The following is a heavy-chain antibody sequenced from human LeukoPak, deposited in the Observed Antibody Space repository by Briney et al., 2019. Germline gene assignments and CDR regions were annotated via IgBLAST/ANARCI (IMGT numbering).Heavy chain of an antibody. J-gene: IGHJ4*02. CDR1: GGSISNYY. D-gene: IGHD1-7*01. V-gene: IGHV4-59*01. CDR3: ARGTLDF. Sequence: SETLSLTCTVSGGSISNYYWNWIRQPPGKGLEWIGYIYYSGTTNYNPSLKSRVSMSVDTSKNQFSLKLSSVTAADTAVYYCARGTLDFWGQGTLVTVSS. CDR2: IYYSGTT.